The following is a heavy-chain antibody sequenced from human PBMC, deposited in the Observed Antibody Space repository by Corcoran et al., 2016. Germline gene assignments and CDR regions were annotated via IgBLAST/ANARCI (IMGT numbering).Heavy chain of an antibody. CDR2: IYPGDSDT. Sequence: EVQLVQSGAEVKKPGEYLKLFCKGSGYSFTSYWIGWVRHMPGKGLEWMGIIYPGDSDTRYSPSFQGQVTISADKSISPAYLQWGSLKASDTAMYYCARPPYSYGRDYWGQGTLVTVSS. V-gene: IGHV5-51*01. D-gene: IGHD5-18*01. CDR3: ARPPYSYGRDY. J-gene: IGHJ4*02. CDR1: GYSFTSYW.